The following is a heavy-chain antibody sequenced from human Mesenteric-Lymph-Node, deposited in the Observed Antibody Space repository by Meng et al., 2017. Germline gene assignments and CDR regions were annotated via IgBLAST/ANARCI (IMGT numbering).Heavy chain of an antibody. CDR3: TRGGYSYGYGGY. V-gene: IGHV3-49*04. D-gene: IGHD5-18*01. Sequence: GGSLRLSCTASGFTFGDYAMSWVRQAPGKGLEWVGFIRSKAYGGTTEYAASVKGRFTISRDDSKSIAYLQMNSLKTEDTAVYYCTRGGYSYGYGGYWGQGTLVTVSS. CDR1: GFTFGDYA. CDR2: IRSKAYGGTT. J-gene: IGHJ4*02.